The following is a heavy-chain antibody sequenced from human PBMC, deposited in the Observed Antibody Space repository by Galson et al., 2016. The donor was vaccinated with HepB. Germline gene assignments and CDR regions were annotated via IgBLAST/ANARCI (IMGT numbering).Heavy chain of an antibody. CDR2: IYPGDSDT. CDR3: ARLHYDLVGWFDP. D-gene: IGHD3-3*01. Sequence: QSGAEVKKPGESLKISCKGSGYSFTSYWIGWVRQMPGKGLEWMGLIYPGDSDTRYSPSFQGQVTISADKSISTAYLQWSSLKTSDTAIYFCARLHYDLVGWFDPWGQGTLVTVSS. V-gene: IGHV5-51*01. CDR1: GYSFTSYW. J-gene: IGHJ5*02.